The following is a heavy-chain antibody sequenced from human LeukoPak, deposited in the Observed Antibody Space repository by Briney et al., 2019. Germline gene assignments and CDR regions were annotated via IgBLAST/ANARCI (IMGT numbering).Heavy chain of an antibody. V-gene: IGHV3-23*01. CDR3: ASTYPYYYGMGV. D-gene: IGHD2-2*02. CDR1: GFTFSNYA. J-gene: IGHJ6*02. Sequence: PGGSLRLSCAASGFTFSNYAMKWVRQAPGKGLEWVSAISSGDDSTYYADSVKGRFTISRDNSKNTLYLQMNGLRAEDTAVYYCASTYPYYYGMGVWGQGTTVTVSS. CDR2: ISSGDDST.